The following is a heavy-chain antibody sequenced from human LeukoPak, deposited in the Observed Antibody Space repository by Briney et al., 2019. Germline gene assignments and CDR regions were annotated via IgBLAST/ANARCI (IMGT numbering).Heavy chain of an antibody. CDR1: GFTFSNNA. Sequence: GGSLRLSCAASGFTFSNNAMSWVRQAPGKGLEWVSATSTSGGSAYYADSVKGRFTISRDNSKNTLYLQMDSLRADDTAVYYCAKAASSSWPSYYYGMDVWGQGTTVTVSS. V-gene: IGHV3-23*01. D-gene: IGHD6-13*01. J-gene: IGHJ6*02. CDR3: AKAASSSWPSYYYGMDV. CDR2: TSTSGGSA.